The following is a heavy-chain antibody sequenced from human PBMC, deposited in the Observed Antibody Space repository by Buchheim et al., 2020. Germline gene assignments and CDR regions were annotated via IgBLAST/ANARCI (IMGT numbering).Heavy chain of an antibody. Sequence: EVQLLESGGGLVQPGGSLRLSCAASGFSFSSYAMNWVRQAPGEGLEWVAYISSSGTTMYYSDSVKGRFPIPRDTAKTSVYLQMNSLRPDDTAVYYCARDLHGFDGLDPWGQGTL. CDR1: GFSFSSYA. V-gene: IGHV3-48*03. J-gene: IGHJ5*02. CDR3: ARDLHGFDGLDP. D-gene: IGHD2-2*03. CDR2: ISSSGTTM.